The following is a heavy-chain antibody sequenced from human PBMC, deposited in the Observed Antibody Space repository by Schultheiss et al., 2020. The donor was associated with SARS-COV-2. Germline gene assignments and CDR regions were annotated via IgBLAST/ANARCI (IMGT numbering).Heavy chain of an antibody. J-gene: IGHJ4*02. D-gene: IGHD6-13*01. V-gene: IGHV3-74*01. CDR3: AKRSSWSSFDY. Sequence: GGSLRLSCAASGFTFSSYWMHWVRQAPGKGLVWVSRINSDGSSTSYADSVKGRFTISRDNAKNTLYLQMNSLRAEDTAVYYCAKRSSWSSFDYWGQGTLVTVSS. CDR2: INSDGSST. CDR1: GFTFSSYW.